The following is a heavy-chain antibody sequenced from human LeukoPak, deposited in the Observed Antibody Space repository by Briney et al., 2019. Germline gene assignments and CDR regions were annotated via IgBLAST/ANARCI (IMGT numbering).Heavy chain of an antibody. CDR3: ARAAGGGSGWNFDY. CDR1: SGSFSSSSYF. V-gene: IGHV4-39*01. D-gene: IGHD6-19*01. CDR2: INYSGTT. J-gene: IGHJ4*02. Sequence: PSETLSLTCTVSSGSFSSSSYFCGWIRQSPGMGLEWIATINYSGTTYYNPSLKSRVTTSVDTSRNQFSLKPSSVTAADTAVYYCARAAGGGSGWNFDYWGQGTLVSVSS.